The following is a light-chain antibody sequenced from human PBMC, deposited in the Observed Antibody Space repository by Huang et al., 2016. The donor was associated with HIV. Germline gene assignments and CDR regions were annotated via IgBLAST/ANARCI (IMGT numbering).Light chain of an antibody. Sequence: EIVLTQSPATLSLSPGERATLSCRASQTVSSYFAWYQQKPCQAPRLLIYDASNRATGIPARFSGSGSGTDFTLTISSLEPEDFAVYYCQLRSTWPGDTFGGGTKVEIK. CDR1: QTVSSY. J-gene: IGKJ4*01. CDR3: QLRSTWPGDT. V-gene: IGKV3-11*01. CDR2: DAS.